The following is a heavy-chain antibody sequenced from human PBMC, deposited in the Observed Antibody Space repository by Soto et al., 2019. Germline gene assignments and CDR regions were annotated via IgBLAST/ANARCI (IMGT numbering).Heavy chain of an antibody. CDR2: ISGSGRHT. CDR1: GFTFSSYG. V-gene: IGHV3-23*01. J-gene: IGHJ4*02. CDR3: AKDRGVLGGVAGMLDF. Sequence: GGSLRLSCAASGFTFSSYGMSWVRQVSGKGLEWVSAISGSGRHTYYADSLKGWFTISRDNSKSTLYLQIDNLRAEDTAVYYCAKDRGVLGGVAGMLDFWGQGTLVTVSS. D-gene: IGHD6-19*01.